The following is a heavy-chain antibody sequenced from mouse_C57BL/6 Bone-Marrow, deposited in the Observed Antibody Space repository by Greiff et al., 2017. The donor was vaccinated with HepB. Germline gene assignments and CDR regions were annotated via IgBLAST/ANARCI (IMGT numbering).Heavy chain of an antibody. CDR2: IDPSDSET. Sequence: QVQLQQPGAELVRPGSSVKLSCKASGYTFTSYWMHWVKQRPIQGLEWIGNIDPSDSETLYNQKFKDKATLTVDKSSSTAYMQLSSLTSEDSAVYYCARSGAYYSNPWYFDVWGTGTTVTVSS. D-gene: IGHD2-5*01. J-gene: IGHJ1*03. CDR1: GYTFTSYW. CDR3: ARSGAYYSNPWYFDV. V-gene: IGHV1-52*01.